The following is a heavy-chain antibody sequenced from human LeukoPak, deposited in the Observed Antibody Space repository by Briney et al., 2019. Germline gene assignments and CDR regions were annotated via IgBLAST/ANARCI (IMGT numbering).Heavy chain of an antibody. J-gene: IGHJ1*01. CDR2: IYYGGST. Sequence: SETLSLTCTVSGGSISSSSYYWGWIRQPPGRGLEWIGSIYYGGSTYYNPSLLGRVTISVDTSKSQFSLKLSSVTAADTAVYYCAREGRYSSGWVEYLQHWGQGTLVTVSS. V-gene: IGHV4-39*07. D-gene: IGHD6-19*01. CDR1: GGSISSSSYY. CDR3: AREGRYSSGWVEYLQH.